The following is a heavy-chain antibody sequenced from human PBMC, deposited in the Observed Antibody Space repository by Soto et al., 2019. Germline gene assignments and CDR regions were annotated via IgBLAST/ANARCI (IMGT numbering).Heavy chain of an antibody. V-gene: IGHV1-18*01. CDR1: GYTFTSYG. D-gene: IGHD6-6*01. Sequence: QVQLVQSGAEVKKPGASVKVSCKASGYTFTSYGISWVRQAPGRGLEWMGWISAYNGNTNYAQKLQGRVTMTTDTSTSTAYMELRSLRSDDTAVYYCARDREGIAARQHYYYGMDVWGQGTTVTVSS. J-gene: IGHJ6*02. CDR2: ISAYNGNT. CDR3: ARDREGIAARQHYYYGMDV.